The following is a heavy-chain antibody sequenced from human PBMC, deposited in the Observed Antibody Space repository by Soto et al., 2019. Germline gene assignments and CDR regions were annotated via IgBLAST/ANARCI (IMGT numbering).Heavy chain of an antibody. V-gene: IGHV4-31*03. Sequence: PSETLSLTCTVSVRSISSGGYYCSWIRQHPGKGLEWIGYIYYSGSTYYNPSLKSRVTISVDTSKNQFSLKLSAVTAADTAVYYCARAHIAARVGDAFDIWGQGTMVTVSS. CDR2: IYYSGST. CDR1: VRSISSGGYY. J-gene: IGHJ3*02. CDR3: ARAHIAARVGDAFDI. D-gene: IGHD6-6*01.